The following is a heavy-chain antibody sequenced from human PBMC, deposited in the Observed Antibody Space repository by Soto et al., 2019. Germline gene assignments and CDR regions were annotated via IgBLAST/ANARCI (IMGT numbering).Heavy chain of an antibody. J-gene: IGHJ4*02. CDR3: ASYSSSSGKIDY. V-gene: IGHV3-23*01. D-gene: IGHD6-6*01. Sequence: GGSLRLSCAASGFTFSSYAMSWVRQAPGKGLEWVSAISGSGGSTYYADSVKGRFTISRDNSKNTRYLQMNSLRAEDTAVYYCASYSSSSGKIDYWGQGTLVTVSS. CDR1: GFTFSSYA. CDR2: ISGSGGST.